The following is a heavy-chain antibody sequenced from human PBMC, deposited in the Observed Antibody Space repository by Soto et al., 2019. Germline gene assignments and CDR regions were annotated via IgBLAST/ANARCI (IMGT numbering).Heavy chain of an antibody. D-gene: IGHD6-13*01. CDR1: GYSFTSYW. CDR3: ASAVRIAADYYYYYGMDV. Sequence: GESLKISCKGSGYSFTSYWIGWVRQMPGKGLEWMGIIYPGDSDTRYSPSFQGQVTISADKSIITAYLQWSSLKASDTAMYYCASAVRIAADYYYYYGMDVWGQGTTVTVSS. CDR2: IYPGDSDT. J-gene: IGHJ6*02. V-gene: IGHV5-51*01.